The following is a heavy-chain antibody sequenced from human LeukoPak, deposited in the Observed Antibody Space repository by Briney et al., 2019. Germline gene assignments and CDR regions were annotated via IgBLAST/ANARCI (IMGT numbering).Heavy chain of an antibody. CDR1: GFTFSRYW. CDR3: ASAYYDILTGSSDAFDI. CDR2: IKKDGSEK. Sequence: PGGSLRLSRAASGFTFSRYWMSWVRQAPGKGLEWVANIKKDGSEKYYVDSGKGRFTISRDNSKNTLYLQMNSLRAEDTAVYYCASAYYDILTGSSDAFDIWGQGTMVTVSS. V-gene: IGHV3-7*03. D-gene: IGHD3-9*01. J-gene: IGHJ3*02.